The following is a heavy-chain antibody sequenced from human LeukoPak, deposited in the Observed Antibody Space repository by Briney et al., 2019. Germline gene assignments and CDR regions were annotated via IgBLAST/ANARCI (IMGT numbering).Heavy chain of an antibody. CDR2: FSVSGGNT. D-gene: IGHD3-22*01. CDR3: AKEGDVVVTLSYYFDC. Sequence: GGSLRLSCAVSGFTFSDYAMSWVRQAPGRGLEWVSSFSVSGGNTYYADSVKGRFTISRDNSKNTLYLQMNSLTAEDSAVYYCAKEGDVVVTLSYYFDCWGQGTLVTVSS. CDR1: GFTFSDYA. V-gene: IGHV3-23*01. J-gene: IGHJ4*02.